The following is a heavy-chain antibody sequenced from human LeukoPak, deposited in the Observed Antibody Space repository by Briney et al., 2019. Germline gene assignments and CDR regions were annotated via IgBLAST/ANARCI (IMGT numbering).Heavy chain of an antibody. J-gene: IGHJ4*02. CDR2: ISGSGGST. Sequence: PGGSLRLSCAASGFTFSSYAMSWVRQAPGRGLEWVSAISGSGGSTYYADSVKGRFTISRDNSKNTLYLQMNSLRAEDTAVYYCAKGYDSSGFTHDYWGQGTLVTVSS. D-gene: IGHD3-22*01. CDR3: AKGYDSSGFTHDY. CDR1: GFTFSSYA. V-gene: IGHV3-23*01.